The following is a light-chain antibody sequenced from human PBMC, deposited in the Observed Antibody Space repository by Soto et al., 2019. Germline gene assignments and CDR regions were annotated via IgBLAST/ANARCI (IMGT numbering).Light chain of an antibody. V-gene: IGLV1-44*01. CDR1: SSNIGSKT. Sequence: QSVLTQPPSASGTPGQRVTISCSGSSSNIGSKTVNWYQQLPGTAPKILIYSNNQRPSGVPDRFSGSKSGTSASLAISGLQAEDEADYDCAAWDYSLNGWVFGGGTKLTVL. CDR2: SNN. CDR3: AAWDYSLNGWV. J-gene: IGLJ3*02.